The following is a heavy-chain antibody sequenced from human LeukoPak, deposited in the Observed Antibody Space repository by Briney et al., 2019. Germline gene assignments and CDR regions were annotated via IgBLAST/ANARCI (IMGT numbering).Heavy chain of an antibody. Sequence: SETLSLTCIVSNGSINSYYWSWIRQPQGKGLEWIGYIYYSGSAYYNPSLRSRVTISVDTSKSQFSLNLSSVTAADTAVYYCARTYDSSGYSAFHIWGQGTMVTVSS. CDR1: NGSINSYY. V-gene: IGHV4-59*01. D-gene: IGHD3-22*01. CDR3: ARTYDSSGYSAFHI. J-gene: IGHJ3*02. CDR2: IYYSGSA.